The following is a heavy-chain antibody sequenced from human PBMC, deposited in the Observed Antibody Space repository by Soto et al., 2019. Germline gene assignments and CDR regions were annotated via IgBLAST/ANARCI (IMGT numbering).Heavy chain of an antibody. Sequence: GGSLRLSCAASGFTFSSYNMNWVRQAPGKGLEWVSSISSSSGTYIYYADSVKGRFTISRDNAKNSLFLQMNSLRAEDTAVYYCATTCSTTSCPMGGIDVWRQGTTVTVSS. D-gene: IGHD2-2*01. CDR1: GFTFSSYN. J-gene: IGHJ6*02. V-gene: IGHV3-21*01. CDR2: ISSSSGTYI. CDR3: ATTCSTTSCPMGGIDV.